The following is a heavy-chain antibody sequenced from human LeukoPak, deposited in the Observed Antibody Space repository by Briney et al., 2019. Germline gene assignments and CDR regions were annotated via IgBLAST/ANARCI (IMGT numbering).Heavy chain of an antibody. V-gene: IGHV4-31*03. J-gene: IGHJ4*02. CDR2: IYYSGST. D-gene: IGHD3-3*01. Sequence: SETLSLTCTVSGGSISSGGYYWSWIRQHPGKGLEWIGYIYYSGSTYYNPSLKSRVTISVDTSKNQFSLKLSSVTAADTAVYYCARVPASGYYHHYFDHWGQGTLVTVSS. CDR1: GGSISSGGYY. CDR3: ARVPASGYYHHYFDH.